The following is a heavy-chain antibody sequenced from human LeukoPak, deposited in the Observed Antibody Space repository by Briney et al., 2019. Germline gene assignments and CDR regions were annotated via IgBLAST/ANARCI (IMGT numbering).Heavy chain of an antibody. Sequence: PSETLSLTCAVYGGSFSGYYWSWIRQPPGKGLEWIGEVNHSGSTNYNPSLKSRVTISVDTSKNQFSLKLSSVTAADTAVYYCARAVAGNDFWGQGTLVTVSS. CDR1: GGSFSGYY. CDR2: VNHSGST. J-gene: IGHJ4*02. CDR3: ARAVAGNDF. V-gene: IGHV4-34*01. D-gene: IGHD6-19*01.